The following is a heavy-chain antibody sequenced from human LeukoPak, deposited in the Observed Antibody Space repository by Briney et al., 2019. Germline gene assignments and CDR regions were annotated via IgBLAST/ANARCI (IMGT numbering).Heavy chain of an antibody. Sequence: GGSLRLSCAASGFTFSSSWMHWVRQTPGKGLVRVSRINSDGSSTSYADSVKGRFTISRDNAKNTLSLQMNSLRAEDTAVYYCTRASRKEPDYWGQGTLVTVSS. V-gene: IGHV3-74*01. CDR3: TRASRKEPDY. CDR2: INSDGSST. CDR1: GFTFSSSW. J-gene: IGHJ4*02. D-gene: IGHD1-14*01.